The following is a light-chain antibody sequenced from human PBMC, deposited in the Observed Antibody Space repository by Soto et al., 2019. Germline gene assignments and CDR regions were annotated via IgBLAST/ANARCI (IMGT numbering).Light chain of an antibody. J-gene: IGLJ1*01. Sequence: QSVLTQPRSVSGSPGQSVTISCTGTSSDVGGYTYVSWYRQHPGKAPKLIIYDVTERPSGVPARFSGSKSGNTASLTISGLQAEDEADYYCCSYAGSYTYVFGTGTKVTVL. CDR1: SSDVGGYTY. CDR2: DVT. V-gene: IGLV2-11*01. CDR3: CSYAGSYTYV.